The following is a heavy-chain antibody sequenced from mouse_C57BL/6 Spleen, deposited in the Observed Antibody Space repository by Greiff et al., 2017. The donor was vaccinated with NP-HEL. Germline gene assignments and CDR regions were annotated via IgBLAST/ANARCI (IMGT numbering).Heavy chain of an antibody. V-gene: IGHV1-42*01. CDR1: GYSFTGYY. CDR3: ARWVYGYDGVRDYAMDY. Sequence: EVQLQQSGPELVKPGASVKISCKASGYSFTGYYMNWVKQSPEKSLEWIGEINPSTGGTTYNQKFKAKATLTADKSSSTAYMQLKSLTSEDSAVYYCARWVYGYDGVRDYAMDYWGQGTSVTVSS. J-gene: IGHJ4*01. D-gene: IGHD2-2*01. CDR2: INPSTGGT.